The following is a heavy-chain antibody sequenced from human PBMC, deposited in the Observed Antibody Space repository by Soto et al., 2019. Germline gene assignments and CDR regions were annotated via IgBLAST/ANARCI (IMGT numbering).Heavy chain of an antibody. D-gene: IGHD6-6*01. J-gene: IGHJ5*01. CDR2: INPSGGST. CDR3: VRGRSIAARPGENWFDP. V-gene: IGHV1-46*01. Sequence: GASVKVSCKASGYTFTSYYMHWVRQAPGQGLEWMGIINPSGGSTSYAQKFQGRVTMTRDTSTSTVYMELSSLRSEDTAVYYCVRGRSIAARPGENWFDPWGQGTLVTVSS. CDR1: GYTFTSYY.